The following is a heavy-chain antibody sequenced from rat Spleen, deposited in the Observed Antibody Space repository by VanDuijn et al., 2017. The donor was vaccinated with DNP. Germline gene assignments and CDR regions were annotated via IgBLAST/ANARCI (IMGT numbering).Heavy chain of an antibody. D-gene: IGHD5-1*01. CDR1: GFSLTRNS. J-gene: IGHJ2*01. V-gene: IGHV2S8*01. CDR2: ISSGGST. Sequence: QVQLKESGPGLVQPSQTLSLTCTVSGFSLTRNSVHWVRQPPGKGLEWIAAISSGGSTYYNSALKSRLSISRDTSKSQVFLKMNSLQTEDTAMYFCARIGGANWGYYSDYWGQGVMVTVSS. CDR3: ARIGGANWGYYSDY.